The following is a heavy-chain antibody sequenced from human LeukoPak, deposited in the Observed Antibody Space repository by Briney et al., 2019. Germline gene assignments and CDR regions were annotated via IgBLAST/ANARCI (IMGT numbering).Heavy chain of an antibody. V-gene: IGHV1-69*05. D-gene: IGHD6-19*01. Sequence: ASVKVSCKASGGTFSSYAISWVRQAPGQGLEWMGRIIPIFGTANYAQKFQGRVTITTDESTSTAYMELSSLRSEDTAVYYCAEGHLAGYSSGWLDHWGQGTLVTVSS. CDR3: AEGHLAGYSSGWLDH. CDR1: GGTFSSYA. J-gene: IGHJ5*02. CDR2: IIPIFGTA.